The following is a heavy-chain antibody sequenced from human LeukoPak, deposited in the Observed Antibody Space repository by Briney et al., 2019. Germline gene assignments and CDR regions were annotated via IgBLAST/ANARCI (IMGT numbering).Heavy chain of an antibody. D-gene: IGHD3-22*01. V-gene: IGHV3-33*01. CDR2: IWYDGSRK. Sequence: GGSLRLSCAASGFTFSRYGMHWVRQAPGKGLEWVAVIWYDGSRKYFADSVKGRFTISRDNSKNTLYLQMNSLRAEDTAVYYSASTLSEVEDSSGYDAFDIWGQGTMVTVSS. CDR1: GFTFSRYG. J-gene: IGHJ3*02. CDR3: ASTLSEVEDSSGYDAFDI.